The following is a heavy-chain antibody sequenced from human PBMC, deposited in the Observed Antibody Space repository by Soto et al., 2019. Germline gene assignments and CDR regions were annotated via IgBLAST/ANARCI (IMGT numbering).Heavy chain of an antibody. CDR3: ARATATPPRYYYYMDV. Sequence: PGGSLRLSCAASGLTFSDHYMDWVRQAPGKGLEWVARTRNKTKSYTTEYAASVKGRFTISRDDSKNSLYLEMNSLKTEDTAVYYCARATATPPRYYYYMDVWGKGTTVTVSS. J-gene: IGHJ6*03. D-gene: IGHD2-15*01. CDR2: TRNKTKSYTT. CDR1: GLTFSDHY. V-gene: IGHV3-72*01.